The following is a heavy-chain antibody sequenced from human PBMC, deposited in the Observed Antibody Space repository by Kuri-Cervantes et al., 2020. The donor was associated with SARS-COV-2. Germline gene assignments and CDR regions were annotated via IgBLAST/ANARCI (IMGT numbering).Heavy chain of an antibody. CDR1: GFTFSSYA. J-gene: IGHJ4*02. Sequence: GGALRLSCAASGFTFSSYAMHRVRQAPVKGLEWVAVISYDGSNKYYADSVKGRFTISRDNSKNTLYLQMNSLRAEGTAVYYCARYRPHCDGGSCYAANFDYWGQGTLVTVSS. D-gene: IGHD2-15*01. V-gene: IGHV3-30-3*01. CDR2: ISYDGSNK. CDR3: ARYRPHCDGGSCYAANFDY.